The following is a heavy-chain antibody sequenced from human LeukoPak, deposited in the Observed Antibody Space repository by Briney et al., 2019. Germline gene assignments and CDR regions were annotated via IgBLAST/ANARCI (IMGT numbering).Heavy chain of an antibody. J-gene: IGHJ4*02. D-gene: IGHD4-23*01. CDR3: VKHIHGGNFDY. V-gene: IGHV3-33*06. CDR2: IWYDGNNK. CDR1: GFTFSSYG. Sequence: GGSLRLSCAASGFTFSSYGMHWVRQAPGKGLEWVAVIWYDGNNKYYADSVKGRFTISRDNSKNTLYLQMNSLRAEDTAVYYCVKHIHGGNFDYWGQGTLVTVSS.